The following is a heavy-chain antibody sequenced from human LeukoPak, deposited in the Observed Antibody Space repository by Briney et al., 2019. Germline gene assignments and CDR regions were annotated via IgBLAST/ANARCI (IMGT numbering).Heavy chain of an antibody. V-gene: IGHV4-39*07. Sequence: SETLSLTCTVSGGSISSSTYYWGWIRQPPGKGLEWIGNIYYGGSTYYNPSLKSRVTISVDTSKNQFSLKLSSVTAADTAVYYCARDGYNPIDYWGQGTLVTVSS. CDR3: ARDGYNPIDY. J-gene: IGHJ4*02. CDR2: IYYGGST. CDR1: GGSISSSTYY. D-gene: IGHD5-24*01.